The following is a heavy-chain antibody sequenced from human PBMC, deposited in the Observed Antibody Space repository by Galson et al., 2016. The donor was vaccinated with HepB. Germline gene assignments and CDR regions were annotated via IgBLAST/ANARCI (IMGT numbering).Heavy chain of an antibody. CDR2: ISSSGATI. J-gene: IGHJ4*02. D-gene: IGHD2-21*01. V-gene: IGHV3-48*03. Sequence: SLRLSCAASGFIFSSYEMNWVRQAPGQGLEWVSYISSSGATIYYADSVKGRFAISRDNAKNSLYLQMNSLRAEDTAVYYCASDDISGLVDYWGQGTLVTVSS. CDR3: ASDDISGLVDY. CDR1: GFIFSSYE.